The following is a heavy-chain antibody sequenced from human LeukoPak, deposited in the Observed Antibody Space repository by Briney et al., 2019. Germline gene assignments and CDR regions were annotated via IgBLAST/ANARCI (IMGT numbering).Heavy chain of an antibody. CDR1: GDSISSSGYY. D-gene: IGHD3-22*01. V-gene: IGHV4-39*07. J-gene: IGHJ6*04. CDR2: INHSGST. CDR3: ASSPATDYYDSSGLDV. Sequence: RPSETLSLTCTVSGDSISSSGYYWSWIRQPPGKGLEWIGEINHSGSTNYNPSLKSRVTISVDTSKNQFSLKLSSVTAADTAVYYCASSPATDYYDSSGLDVWGKGTTVTISS.